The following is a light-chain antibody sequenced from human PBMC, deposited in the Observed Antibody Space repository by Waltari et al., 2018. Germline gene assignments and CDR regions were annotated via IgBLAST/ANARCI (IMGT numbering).Light chain of an antibody. Sequence: DIKMTQSPSSLSAFVGDRVTITCRASQYISSYLNWYQHKSGKAPKLLIYAASSLQSGVPSRFSGSGSGTDFTLTISNLQPEDFATYFCQHTYSIPWTFGQGTKVEIE. CDR1: QYISSY. CDR2: AAS. J-gene: IGKJ1*01. CDR3: QHTYSIPWT. V-gene: IGKV1-39*01.